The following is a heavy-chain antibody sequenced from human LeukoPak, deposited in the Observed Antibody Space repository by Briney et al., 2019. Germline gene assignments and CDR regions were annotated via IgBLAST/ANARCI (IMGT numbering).Heavy chain of an antibody. J-gene: IGHJ4*02. V-gene: IGHV3-64D*06. Sequence: GGSLRLSCSASGFTFSSYAMHWVRQAPGKGLECISVINNNGGSTYFADSVKGRFTISRDNSKNTLYLQMSSLRAEDTAVYYCVKGGRYCSSASCSAFDYFDYWGQGTLVTVSS. D-gene: IGHD2-2*01. CDR3: VKGGRYCSSASCSAFDYFDY. CDR1: GFTFSSYA. CDR2: INNNGGST.